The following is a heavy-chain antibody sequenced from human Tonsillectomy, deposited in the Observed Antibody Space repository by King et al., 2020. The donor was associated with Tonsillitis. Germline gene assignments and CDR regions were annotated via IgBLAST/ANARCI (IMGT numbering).Heavy chain of an antibody. CDR2: ISSSSSYI. CDR1: GFTFSSYS. D-gene: IGHD3-3*01. J-gene: IGHJ6*04. CDR3: ARELVPYDFWSGYYYYYGMDV. Sequence: VQLVESGGGLVKPGGSLRLSCAASGFTFSSYSMNWVRQAPGKGLEWVSSISSSSSYIYYADSVKGRFTISRDNAKNSLYLQMNSLRAEDTAVYYCARELVPYDFWSGYYYYYGMDVWGEGTTVTVSS. V-gene: IGHV3-21*01.